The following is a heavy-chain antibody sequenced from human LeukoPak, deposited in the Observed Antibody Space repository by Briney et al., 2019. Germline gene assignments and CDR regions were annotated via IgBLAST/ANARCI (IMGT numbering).Heavy chain of an antibody. D-gene: IGHD1-20*01. CDR2: INHSGST. Sequence: PSETLSLTCAVYGGSFSGYYWSWIRQPPGKGLEWIGEINHSGSTNYNPALKSRVTMSVDTSKNQFSLKLSSVTAADTAVYYCAATRYNWNDPGYYFDYWGQGTLVTVSS. CDR1: GGSFSGYY. V-gene: IGHV4-34*01. CDR3: AATRYNWNDPGYYFDY. J-gene: IGHJ4*02.